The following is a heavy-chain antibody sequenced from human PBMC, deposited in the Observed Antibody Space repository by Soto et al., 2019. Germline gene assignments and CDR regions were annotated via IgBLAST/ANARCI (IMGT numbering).Heavy chain of an antibody. J-gene: IGHJ6*02. CDR1: GGSISSGGYS. D-gene: IGHD4-17*01. Sequence: TLSLTCAVSGGSISSGGYSWSWIRQPPGKGLEWIGYIYHSGSTYYNPSLKSRVTISVDRSKNQFSLKLSSVTAADTAVYYCASGGDYNYYYGMDVWGQGTTVTVSS. V-gene: IGHV4-30-2*01. CDR3: ASGGDYNYYYGMDV. CDR2: IYHSGST.